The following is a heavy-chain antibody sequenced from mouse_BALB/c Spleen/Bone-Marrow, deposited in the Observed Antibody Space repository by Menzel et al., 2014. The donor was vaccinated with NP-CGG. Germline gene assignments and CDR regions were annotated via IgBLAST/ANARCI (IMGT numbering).Heavy chain of an antibody. D-gene: IGHD2-1*01. CDR3: ARDRRDYGKAWYFDV. J-gene: IGHJ1*01. V-gene: IGHV2-9*02. CDR2: IWAGGST. CDR1: GFSFTSYG. Sequence: VMLVESGPGLVAPSQSLSITCTVSGFSFTSYGVHWVRQPPGKGLEWLGIIWAGGSTNYKSALMSRLSISKDNSKSQVFLKMNSLQTDDTAMYYCARDRRDYGKAWYFDVWGAGTTVTVSS.